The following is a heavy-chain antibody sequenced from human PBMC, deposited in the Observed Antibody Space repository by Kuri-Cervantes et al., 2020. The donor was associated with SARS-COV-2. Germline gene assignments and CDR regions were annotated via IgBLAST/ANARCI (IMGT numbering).Heavy chain of an antibody. Sequence: GESLKISCAASGFTFDDYGMSWVRQAPGKGLEWVSGINWNGGSTGYADSVKGRFTISRDNAKNSLYLQMNSLRAEDTALYYCAKASKVQLTELDYWGQGTLVTVSS. V-gene: IGHV3-20*04. J-gene: IGHJ4*02. CDR3: AKASKVQLTELDY. CDR2: INWNGGST. D-gene: IGHD5-18*01. CDR1: GFTFDDYG.